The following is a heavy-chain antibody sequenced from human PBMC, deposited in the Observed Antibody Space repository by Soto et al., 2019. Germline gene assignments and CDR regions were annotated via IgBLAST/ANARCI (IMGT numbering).Heavy chain of an antibody. CDR3: ASTGSRLRFLEWFTPNYGMDV. Sequence: SVKVSCKASGGTFSSYAISWVRQAPGQGLEWMGGIIPIFGTANYAQKFQGRVTITADKSTSTAYMELSSLRSEDTAVYYCASTGSRLRFLEWFTPNYGMDVWGQGTTVTVSS. V-gene: IGHV1-69*06. J-gene: IGHJ6*02. CDR1: GGTFSSYA. D-gene: IGHD3-3*01. CDR2: IIPIFGTA.